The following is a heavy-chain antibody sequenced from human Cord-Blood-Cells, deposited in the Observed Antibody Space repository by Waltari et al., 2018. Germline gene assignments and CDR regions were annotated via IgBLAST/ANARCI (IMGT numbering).Heavy chain of an antibody. Sequence: QVQLVQSGAEVKKPGASVKVSCKASGYTFTGYYMHWVRQAPGQGLEWMEWINTNSGGTNYAQKFQGRVTMTRDTSISTAYMELSRLRSDDTAVYYCARDNWNYDYWGQGTLVTVSS. D-gene: IGHD1-7*01. J-gene: IGHJ4*02. V-gene: IGHV1-2*02. CDR1: GYTFTGYY. CDR3: ARDNWNYDY. CDR2: INTNSGGT.